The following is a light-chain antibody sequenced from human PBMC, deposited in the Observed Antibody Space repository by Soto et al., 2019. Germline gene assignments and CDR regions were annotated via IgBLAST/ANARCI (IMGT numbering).Light chain of an antibody. CDR1: QSLLHSDGYNY. J-gene: IGKJ4*01. V-gene: IGKV2-28*01. CDR3: KQALQTPLT. CDR2: LCS. Sequence: DVVMTQSPLSLPVTPGAPASISCKSSQSLLHSDGYNYLDWYLQKTGQSPKLLIYLCSNRASGVPGRFSGSGSGTDFTLKISRVEAEDVGDYCCKQALQTPLTFDGGTKVEI.